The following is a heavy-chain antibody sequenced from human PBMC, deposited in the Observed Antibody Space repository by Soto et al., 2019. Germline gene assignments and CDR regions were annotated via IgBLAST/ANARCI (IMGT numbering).Heavy chain of an antibody. J-gene: IGHJ4*02. D-gene: IGHD6-13*01. V-gene: IGHV3-23*01. CDR2: MSGSGGSI. CDR3: AKTFGSNWLLDY. CDR1: GFTFSDYA. Sequence: EVQLLESGGGLVQPGGSLRLSCAGSGFTFSDYAISWVRQAPGTGLEWVSAMSGSGGSIYYADSVKGRFTISSDNSKNTVYLQMSSLRGEDTAIYYCAKTFGSNWLLDYWGRGTLVTVSS.